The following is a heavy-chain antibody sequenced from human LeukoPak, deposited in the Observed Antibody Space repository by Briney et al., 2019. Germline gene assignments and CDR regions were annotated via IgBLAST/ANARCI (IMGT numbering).Heavy chain of an antibody. CDR1: GFTFSSYW. V-gene: IGHV3-7*03. J-gene: IGHJ6*02. CDR2: IKQDGSEK. D-gene: IGHD2/OR15-2a*01. Sequence: GGSLRLSCAASGFTFSSYWMSWVRQAPGKGLEWVANIKQDGSEKYYVDSVKGRFTISRDNAKNSLYLQMNSLRAEDTALYYCAKDEYSYYYGMDVWGQGTTVTVSS. CDR3: AKDEYSYYYGMDV.